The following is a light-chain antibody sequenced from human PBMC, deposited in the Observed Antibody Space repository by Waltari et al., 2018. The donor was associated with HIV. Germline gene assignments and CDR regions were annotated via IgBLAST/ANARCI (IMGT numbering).Light chain of an antibody. CDR2: GAS. Sequence: EIVLTQSPGTLSLSPGERVTLSCRASQSVSSSYLAWYQQNPGQAPRLLIVGASSRATGIPDRFSGSGSGTDFTLTISRLEPEEFAVYYCQQYGSSLPWTFGQGTKVEIK. J-gene: IGKJ1*01. CDR3: QQYGSSLPWT. V-gene: IGKV3-20*01. CDR1: QSVSSSY.